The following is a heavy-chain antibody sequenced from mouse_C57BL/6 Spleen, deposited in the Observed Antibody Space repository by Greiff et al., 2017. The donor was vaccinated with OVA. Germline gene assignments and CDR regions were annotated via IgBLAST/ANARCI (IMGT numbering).Heavy chain of an antibody. V-gene: IGHV1-19*01. Sequence: EVKLQQSGPVLVKPGASVKMSCKASGYTFTDYYMNWVKQSHGKSLEWIGVINPYNGGTSYNQKFKGKATLTVDKSSSTAYMELNSLTSEDSAVYYCAREEVTTVVEGAYWGQGTLVTVSA. CDR3: AREEVTTVVEGAY. J-gene: IGHJ3*01. CDR2: INPYNGGT. CDR1: GYTFTDYY. D-gene: IGHD1-1*01.